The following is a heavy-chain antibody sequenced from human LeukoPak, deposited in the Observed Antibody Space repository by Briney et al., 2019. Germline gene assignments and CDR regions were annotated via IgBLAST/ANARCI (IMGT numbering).Heavy chain of an antibody. CDR1: GVSISSYF. Sequence: SETLSLTCTVSGVSISSYFWSWIRQPAGKGLEWIGRIFTIESTNYNPSLKSGVTMSVDTCNNRFSLNLRSVTAADTAVYYCARDSYYYDSSGYSRFDYWGQGTLVTVSS. J-gene: IGHJ4*02. CDR3: ARDSYYYDSSGYSRFDY. CDR2: IFTIEST. D-gene: IGHD3-22*01. V-gene: IGHV4-4*07.